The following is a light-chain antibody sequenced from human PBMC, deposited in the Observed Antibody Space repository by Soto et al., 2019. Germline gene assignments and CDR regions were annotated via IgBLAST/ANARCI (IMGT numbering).Light chain of an antibody. CDR2: GVG. Sequence: TTSYNRSSSDVGAYSYVSWYLQHPGQAPKLLIYGVGNRPSGVSARFSGSKSGNTASPTISGLQAEDEADYYCSSYAHGSIYVVVTRTKFTV. V-gene: IGLV2-14*01. CDR1: SSDVGAYSY. J-gene: IGLJ1*01. CDR3: SSYAHGSIYV.